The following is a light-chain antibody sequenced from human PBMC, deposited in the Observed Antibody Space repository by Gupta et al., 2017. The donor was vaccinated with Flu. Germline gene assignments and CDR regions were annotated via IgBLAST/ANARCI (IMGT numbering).Light chain of an antibody. CDR3: QKYGPSPPYT. CDR2: GAS. CDR1: QSVSSSY. V-gene: IGKV3-20*01. J-gene: IGKJ2*01. Sequence: EIVLTQSPCTLSLSPGERATLSCRASQSVSSSYLAWYQHKLGQAPRLLIYGASSRATGIPDRFSGSGSQTDFTLTITRLEPEDFAVYYCQKYGPSPPYTFGQGTKLEIK.